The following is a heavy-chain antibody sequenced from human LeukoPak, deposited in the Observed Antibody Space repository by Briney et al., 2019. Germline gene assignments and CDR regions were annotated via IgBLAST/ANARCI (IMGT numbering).Heavy chain of an antibody. V-gene: IGHV3-23*03. J-gene: IGHJ5*02. Sequence: PGGSLRLSCAASGFTFSSYGMHWVRQAPGKGLEWVSVIYSGGSTYYADSVKGRFTISRDNSKNTPYLQMNSLRAEDTAVYYCAKDYASRSYSWFAPWGQGALVTVSS. D-gene: IGHD3-16*01. CDR1: GFTFSSYG. CDR3: AKDYASRSYSWFAP. CDR2: IYSGGST.